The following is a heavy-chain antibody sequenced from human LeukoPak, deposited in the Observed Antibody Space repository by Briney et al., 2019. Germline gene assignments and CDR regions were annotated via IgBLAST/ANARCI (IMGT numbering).Heavy chain of an antibody. V-gene: IGHV3-74*01. D-gene: IGHD5-18*01. Sequence: GGSLRLSCAASGFTVSSNYMSWVRQAPGKGLVWVSHINSDGSITSYADSVKGRFTISRDNAKNTLYLQMNSLRAEDTAVYYCARDAVDTANAVWGQGTTVTVSS. CDR1: GFTVSSNY. CDR3: ARDAVDTANAV. J-gene: IGHJ6*02. CDR2: INSDGSIT.